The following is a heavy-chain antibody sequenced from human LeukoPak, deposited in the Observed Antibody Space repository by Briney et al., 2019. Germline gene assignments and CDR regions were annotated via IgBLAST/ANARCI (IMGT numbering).Heavy chain of an antibody. CDR2: IDRNGDST. V-gene: IGHV3-20*04. J-gene: IGHJ4*02. Sequence: GGSLRLSCAASGFTFDDYGMSWVRQAPGKGLEWVSGIDRNGDSTGYADSVKGRFTISRDNSKNTLYLQMNSLRAEDTAVYYCAKGISVFSYGSSGPYYFDYWGQGTLVTVSS. CDR3: AKGISVFSYGSSGPYYFDY. D-gene: IGHD5-18*01. CDR1: GFTFDDYG.